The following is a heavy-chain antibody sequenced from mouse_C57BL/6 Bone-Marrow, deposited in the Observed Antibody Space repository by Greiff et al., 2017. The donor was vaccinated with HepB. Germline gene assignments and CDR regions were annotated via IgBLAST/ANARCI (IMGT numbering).Heavy chain of an antibody. J-gene: IGHJ3*01. D-gene: IGHD1-1*01. CDR2: IRSKSNNYAT. CDR3: VIGYYGSSYAY. Sequence: EVQLVESGGGLVQPKGSLKLSCAASGFSFNTYAMNWVRQAPGKGLEWVARIRSKSNNYATYYADSVKDRFTISRDDSESMLYLQMNNLKTEDTAMYYCVIGYYGSSYAYWGQGTLVTVSA. V-gene: IGHV10-1*01. CDR1: GFSFNTYA.